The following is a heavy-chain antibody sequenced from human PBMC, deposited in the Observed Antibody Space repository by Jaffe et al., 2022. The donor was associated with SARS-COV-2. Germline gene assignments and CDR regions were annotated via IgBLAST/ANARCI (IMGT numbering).Heavy chain of an antibody. V-gene: IGHV1-2*02. D-gene: IGHD2-2*02. CDR2: INPNSGGT. J-gene: IGHJ4*02. CDR1: GYTFTGYY. CDR3: ARVRAKGSSTSCYTLGY. Sequence: QVQLVQSGAEVKKPGASVKVSCKASGYTFTGYYMHWVRQAPGQGLEWMGWINPNSGGTNYAQKFQGRVTMTRDTSISTAYMELSRLRSDDTAVYYCARVRAKGSSTSCYTLGYWGQGTLVTVSS.